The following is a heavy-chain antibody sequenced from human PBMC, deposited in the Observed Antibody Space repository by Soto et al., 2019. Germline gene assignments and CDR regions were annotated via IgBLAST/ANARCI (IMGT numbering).Heavy chain of an antibody. CDR3: ARGPRNWNDVRSFDY. V-gene: IGHV1-3*01. J-gene: IGHJ4*02. CDR2: INAGNGDT. D-gene: IGHD1-1*01. CDR1: GYTFTGYA. Sequence: GASVKVSCKASGYTFTGYAMHWVRQAPGQGLEWMGWINAGNGDTKYSQKFQGRVTITRDTSASTAYMELSSLRSEDTAVYYCARGPRNWNDVRSFDYWGQGTLVTVSS.